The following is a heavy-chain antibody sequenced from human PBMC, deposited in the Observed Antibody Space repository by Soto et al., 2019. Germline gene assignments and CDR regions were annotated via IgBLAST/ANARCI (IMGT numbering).Heavy chain of an antibody. D-gene: IGHD3-9*01. Sequence: GESLKISCKGSGYSFNTNWIGWVRQMPGKGLEWMGIIFPGDSDTRYSPSFQGQVTISADRSISTAYLQWSSLKASDTAMYYCARRRREILTGSLGTLDDWGQGIMVTVSS. CDR2: IFPGDSDT. V-gene: IGHV5-51*01. CDR1: GYSFNTNW. J-gene: IGHJ4*02. CDR3: ARRRREILTGSLGTLDD.